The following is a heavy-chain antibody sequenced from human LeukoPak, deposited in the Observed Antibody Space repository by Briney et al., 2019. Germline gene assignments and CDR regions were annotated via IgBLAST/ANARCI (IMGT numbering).Heavy chain of an antibody. Sequence: PGGSLRLSCAASGFTLSSYARRWVRQAPGKGLEWVSAISGSGDSRYYADSVRGRLTISRDNSKNTLYLQMNSLRIEDTAVYYCARDNRTHFFAYWGQGTLVTVSS. CDR1: GFTLSSYA. V-gene: IGHV3-23*01. D-gene: IGHD2/OR15-2a*01. J-gene: IGHJ4*02. CDR2: ISGSGDSR. CDR3: ARDNRTHFFAY.